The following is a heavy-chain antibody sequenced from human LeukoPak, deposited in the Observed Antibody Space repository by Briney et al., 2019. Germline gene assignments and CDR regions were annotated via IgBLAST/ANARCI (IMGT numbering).Heavy chain of an antibody. V-gene: IGHV3-23*01. CDR2: ISGSGGST. D-gene: IGHD3-3*01. CDR1: GFTFSSYA. Sequence: GGSLRLSCAASGFTFSSYAMSWVRQAPGKGLEWVSAISGSGGSTYYADSVKGRFTISRDNSKNTLYLQMNSLRAEDTAVYYCAKYLNTYYDFWSGYYRFEYFQHWGQGTLVTVSS. CDR3: AKYLNTYYDFWSGYYRFEYFQH. J-gene: IGHJ1*01.